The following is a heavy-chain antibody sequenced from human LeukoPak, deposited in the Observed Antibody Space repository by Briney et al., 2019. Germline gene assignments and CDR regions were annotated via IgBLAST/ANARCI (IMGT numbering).Heavy chain of an antibody. CDR3: ARDYYDSGEAFDI. CDR1: GGSISSYY. D-gene: IGHD3-22*01. V-gene: IGHV4-59*01. Sequence: SETLSLTCTVSGGSISSYYWSWIRQPPGKGLEWIGYIYYSGSTNYNPSLKSRVTISVDTSKNQFSLKLSSVTAADTAVYYCARDYYDSGEAFDIWGQGTMSPSLQ. CDR2: IYYSGST. J-gene: IGHJ3*02.